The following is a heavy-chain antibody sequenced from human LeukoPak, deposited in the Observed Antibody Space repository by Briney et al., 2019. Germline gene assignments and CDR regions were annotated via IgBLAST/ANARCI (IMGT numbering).Heavy chain of an antibody. V-gene: IGHV3-74*01. CDR2: ITNDGSST. J-gene: IGHJ4*02. Sequence: GGSLRLSCAASGLTFSSHWMHWVRQAPGKGLVWVSRITNDGSSTTYADSVKGRFTISRDNSKNTLYLQMNSLRAEDTAVYYCATTTVTTSYYFDYWGQGTLVTVSS. D-gene: IGHD4-17*01. CDR1: GLTFSSHW. CDR3: ATTTVTTSYYFDY.